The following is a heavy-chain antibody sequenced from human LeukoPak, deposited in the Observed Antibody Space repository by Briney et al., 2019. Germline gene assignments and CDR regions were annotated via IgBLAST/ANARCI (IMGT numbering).Heavy chain of an antibody. CDR2: ISSASSAI. V-gene: IGHV3-48*04. D-gene: IGHD3-16*01. Sequence: TGGSLRLSCTASGFIFSDYGMSWVRQAPGKGPEWISYISSASSAIYHADSVKGRFTISRDNAKNSLYLQMNSLRAEDTAVYYCTSPGGDFAPYYSYGMDVWGQGTTVTVSS. CDR3: TSPGGDFAPYYSYGMDV. CDR1: GFIFSDYG. J-gene: IGHJ6*02.